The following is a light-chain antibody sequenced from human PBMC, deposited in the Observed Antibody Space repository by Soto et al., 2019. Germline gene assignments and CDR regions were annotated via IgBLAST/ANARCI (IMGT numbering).Light chain of an antibody. Sequence: DIQMNQAPSSLSASVGDRVTITCRASQSISSYLTWYQQKPGKAPKLLIYAASSLQSGVPSRFSGSGSGTDFTLTISSLQPEDFATYYCQQSYSTPPVTFGRGTKLQIK. V-gene: IGKV1-39*01. CDR1: QSISSY. CDR2: AAS. CDR3: QQSYSTPPVT. J-gene: IGKJ2*01.